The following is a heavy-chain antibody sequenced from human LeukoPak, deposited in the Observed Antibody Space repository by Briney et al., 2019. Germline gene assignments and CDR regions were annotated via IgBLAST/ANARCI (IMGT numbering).Heavy chain of an antibody. V-gene: IGHV3-23*01. CDR3: AKTQGGNYAYYDH. CDR2: ISDSGSNT. D-gene: IGHD1-26*01. CDR1: GFTFSSYA. J-gene: IGHJ4*02. Sequence: GGPLRLSCAASGFTFSSYAMSWVRQAPGKGLEWVSVISDSGSNTYYGDSVKGRFTISRDNSKNTLYLQMNSLRAEDTAVYYCAKTQGGNYAYYDHWGQGTLVTVSS.